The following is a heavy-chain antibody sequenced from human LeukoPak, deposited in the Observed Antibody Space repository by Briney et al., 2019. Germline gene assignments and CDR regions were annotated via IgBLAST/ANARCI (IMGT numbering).Heavy chain of an antibody. V-gene: IGHV1-2*02. CDR3: ARAGYSYNWNDEVY. D-gene: IGHD1-20*01. J-gene: IGHJ4*02. CDR2: INPNSGGT. CDR1: GYTFTGYY. Sequence: ASVKVSCKASGYTFTGYYMHWVRQAPGQGLEWMGWINPNSGGTNYAQKFQGRVTMTRDTSISTAYMELSRLRSDDTAVYYCARAGYSYNWNDEVYWGQGTLVTASS.